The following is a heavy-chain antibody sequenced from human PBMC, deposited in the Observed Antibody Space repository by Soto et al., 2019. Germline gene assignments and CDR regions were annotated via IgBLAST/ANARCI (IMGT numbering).Heavy chain of an antibody. CDR3: AREKWELLRVGYFDY. V-gene: IGHV1-69*01. J-gene: IGHJ4*02. CDR2: IIPIFGTA. D-gene: IGHD1-26*01. Sequence: QVQLVQSGAEVKKPGSSVKVSCKASGGTFSSYAISWVRQAPGQGLEWMGGIIPIFGTAHYAQKFQGRVTITADESTSTAYMELSSLRSEDTAVYYCAREKWELLRVGYFDYWGQGTLVTVSS. CDR1: GGTFSSYA.